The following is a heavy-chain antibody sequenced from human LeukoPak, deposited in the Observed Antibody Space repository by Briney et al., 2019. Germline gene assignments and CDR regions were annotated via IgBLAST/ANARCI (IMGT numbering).Heavy chain of an antibody. D-gene: IGHD3-22*01. V-gene: IGHV4-59*10. J-gene: IGHJ4*02. CDR2: IYTSGST. CDR1: GGSFSGYY. Sequence: SETLSLTCAVYGGSFSGYYWSWIRQPAGKGLEWIGRIYTSGSTNYNPSLKSRVTISVDTSKNQFSLKLSSVTAADTAVYYCASFTNYYDSSGYYVYWGQGTLVTVSS. CDR3: ASFTNYYDSSGYYVY.